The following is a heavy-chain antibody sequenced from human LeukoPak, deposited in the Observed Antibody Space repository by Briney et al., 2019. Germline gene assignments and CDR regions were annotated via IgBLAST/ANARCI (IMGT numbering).Heavy chain of an antibody. J-gene: IGHJ1*01. V-gene: IGHV4-59*01. Sequence: SETLSLTCTVSGGSISTYYWNWIRQPPGKGLEWIGYIYHSRSTNYNPSLQSRVTISVDTSKNQFSLNLNSVTAADTAVYYCARGGAARPHFQNWGQGTLVTVSS. D-gene: IGHD6-6*01. CDR1: GGSISTYY. CDR3: ARGGAARPHFQN. CDR2: IYHSRST.